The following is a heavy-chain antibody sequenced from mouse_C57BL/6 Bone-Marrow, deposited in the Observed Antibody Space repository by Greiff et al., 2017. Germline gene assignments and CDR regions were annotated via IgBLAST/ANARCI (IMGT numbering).Heavy chain of an antibody. CDR2: INPSSGYT. D-gene: IGHD1-1*01. J-gene: IGHJ3*01. CDR1: GYTFTSYT. CDR3: ARRSYYYGFAY. V-gene: IGHV1-4*01. Sequence: VQLQQSGAELARPGASVKMSCKASGYTFTSYTMHWVKQRPGQGLEWIGYINPSSGYTKYKQKFKDKASLTAEKSSSTAYMQLSSLTSEDSAVYYCARRSYYYGFAYWGQGTLVTVSA.